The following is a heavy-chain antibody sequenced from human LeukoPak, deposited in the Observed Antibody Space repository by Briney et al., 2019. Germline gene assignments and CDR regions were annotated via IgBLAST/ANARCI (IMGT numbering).Heavy chain of an antibody. V-gene: IGHV3-43*02. J-gene: IGHJ3*01. CDR1: GCMSDHYA. CDR3: VKENDAFDL. CDR2: ITGDGGGT. Sequence: GGSLRLSCAASGCMSDHYAMHWVRQAPGKGLEWLSLITGDGGGTFYTDSVKGRFTIFTDNSKNSLYLQMNSLSIEDTALYYCVKENDAFDLWGQGTMVTV.